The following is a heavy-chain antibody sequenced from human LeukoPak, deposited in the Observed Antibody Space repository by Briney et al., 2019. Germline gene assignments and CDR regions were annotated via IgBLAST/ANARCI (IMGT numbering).Heavy chain of an antibody. V-gene: IGHV3-74*01. CDR2: INSDGSST. D-gene: IGHD3-22*01. Sequence: GGSLRLSCAASGFTFSSYWMHWVRQAPGKGLVWFSRINSDGSSTSYADSVKGRFTISRDNAKNTLYLQMNSLRAEDTAVYYCARGGYYDSSGYYYVYWGQGTLVTVSS. CDR3: ARGGYYDSSGYYYVY. J-gene: IGHJ4*02. CDR1: GFTFSSYW.